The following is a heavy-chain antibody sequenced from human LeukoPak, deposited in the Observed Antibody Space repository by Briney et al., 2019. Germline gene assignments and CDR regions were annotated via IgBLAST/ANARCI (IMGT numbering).Heavy chain of an antibody. CDR2: MFHSGTT. D-gene: IGHD1-26*01. J-gene: IGHJ4*02. CDR3: ARVVGATQLDY. V-gene: IGHV4-38-2*02. Sequence: SETLSLTCTVSGYSISSNYYWAWIRQPPGKGLEWIGNMFHSGTTAYNPSLKSRVTISKDTSKNQFSLNLRFVTAADTAVYFCARVVGATQLDYWGQGILVTVPS. CDR1: GYSISSNYY.